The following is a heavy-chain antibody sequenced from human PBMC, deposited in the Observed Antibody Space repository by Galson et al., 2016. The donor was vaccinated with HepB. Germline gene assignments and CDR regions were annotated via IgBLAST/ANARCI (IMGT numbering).Heavy chain of an antibody. D-gene: IGHD5-24*01. CDR2: IDSGGST. Sequence: SLRLSCAACGFTVSNNSMCWVRPAPGKGLEWVSVIDSGGSTYYADSVKGRFTLSRDNSKNTLYLQMNSLRAEDTAVYYCASDPMATRYDYYGMDVWVQGTTVTVSS. CDR1: GFTVSNNS. V-gene: IGHV3-53*01. CDR3: ASDPMATRYDYYGMDV. J-gene: IGHJ6*02.